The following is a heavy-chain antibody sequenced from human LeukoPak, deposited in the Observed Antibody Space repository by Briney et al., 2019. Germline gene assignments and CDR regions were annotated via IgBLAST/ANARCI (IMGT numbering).Heavy chain of an antibody. J-gene: IGHJ4*02. V-gene: IGHV3-30*04. Sequence: QPGGSLRLSCAASGFTFSSYAMHWVRQAPGKGLEWVAVISYDGSNKYYADSVKGRFTISRDNSKNTLYLQMNSLRAGDTAVYYCAKDFKVASVRGVINIDYWGQGTLVTVSS. CDR3: AKDFKVASVRGVINIDY. CDR2: ISYDGSNK. D-gene: IGHD3-10*01. CDR1: GFTFSSYA.